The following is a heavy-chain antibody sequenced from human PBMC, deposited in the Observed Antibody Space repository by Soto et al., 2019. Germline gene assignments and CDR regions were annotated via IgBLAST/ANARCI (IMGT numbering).Heavy chain of an antibody. V-gene: IGHV3-21*04. CDR2: ISSSSSYI. J-gene: IGHJ6*02. Sequence: GGSLRLSCAASGFTFSSYSMNWVRQAPGKGLEWVSSISSSSSYIFYADSVKGRFTISRDNAKNSLYLQMNSLRAEDTAMYYCARHGLPFYYYYYGMDVWGQGTTVTVSS. CDR3: ARHGLPFYYYYYGMDV. CDR1: GFTFSSYS.